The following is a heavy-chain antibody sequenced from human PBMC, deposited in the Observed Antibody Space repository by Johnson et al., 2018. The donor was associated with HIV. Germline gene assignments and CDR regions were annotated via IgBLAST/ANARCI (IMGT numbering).Heavy chain of an antibody. CDR3: ARLRGAFDI. V-gene: IGHV3-30*04. CDR1: GFTFSSYA. CDR2: ISYDGSNK. Sequence: QVQLVESGGGVVQPGRSLRLSCAASGFTFSSYAMHWVRQAPGKGLEWVAVISYDGSNKFYADSVKGRFTISRDNSKNTLYLQMNSLRHEDTAVYYCARLRGAFDIWGQGTMVTVSS. J-gene: IGHJ3*02.